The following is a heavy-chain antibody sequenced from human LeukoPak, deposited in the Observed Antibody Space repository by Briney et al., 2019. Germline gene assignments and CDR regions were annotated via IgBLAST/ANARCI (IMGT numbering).Heavy chain of an antibody. J-gene: IGHJ6*03. CDR2: IYHSGST. Sequence: SETLSLTCAVSGYSISSGYYWGWIRQPTGKGLEWIGSIYHSGSTYYNPSLRSRVTISVDTSKNQFSLKLSSVTAADTAVYYCARAGIGIRYYMDVWGKGTTVTVSS. CDR1: GYSISSGYY. D-gene: IGHD3-10*01. V-gene: IGHV4-38-2*01. CDR3: ARAGIGIRYYMDV.